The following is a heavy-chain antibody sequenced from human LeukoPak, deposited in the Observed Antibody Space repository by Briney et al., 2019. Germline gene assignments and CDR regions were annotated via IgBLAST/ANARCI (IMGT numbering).Heavy chain of an antibody. V-gene: IGHV1-69*13. CDR2: IIPIFGTA. CDR1: GGTFSSYA. D-gene: IGHD6-13*01. J-gene: IGHJ4*02. CDR3: ARTESSSWFL. Sequence: ASVKVSCKASGGTFSSYAVSWVRQAPGQGFEWMGGIIPIFGTANYAQKFQGRVTITADESTSTAYMELSSLRSEDTAVYYCARTESSSWFLWGQGTLVTVSS.